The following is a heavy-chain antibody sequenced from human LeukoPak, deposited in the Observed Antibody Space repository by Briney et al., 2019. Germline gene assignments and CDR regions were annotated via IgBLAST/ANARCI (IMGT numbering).Heavy chain of an antibody. J-gene: IGHJ4*02. CDR2: MSGAGDT. CDR1: GFIVSNHY. Sequence: GGSLRLSCAASGFIVSNHYMSWVRQAPGKGLEWVSMMSGAGDTYYADSVKGRFTISRDNSKNTLYLQMNSLRAEDTALYYCVKRAGYGHPYYFDYWGQGTLVTVSS. D-gene: IGHD3-10*01. CDR3: VKRAGYGHPYYFDY. V-gene: IGHV3-53*01.